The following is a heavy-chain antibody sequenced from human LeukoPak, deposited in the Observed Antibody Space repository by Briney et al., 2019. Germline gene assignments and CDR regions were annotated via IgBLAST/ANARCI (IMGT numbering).Heavy chain of an antibody. CDR2: IYPGDSDT. D-gene: IGHD3-22*01. CDR3: ARQIPSMVDSNPFDY. J-gene: IGHJ4*02. Sequence: GESLKISCKGSGYSFTSYWIGWVRQMPGKGLEWMGIIYPGDSDTRYSPSFQGQVTISADKPISTAYLQWSSLKASDTAMYYCARQIPSMVDSNPFDYWGQGTLVTVSS. CDR1: GYSFTSYW. V-gene: IGHV5-51*01.